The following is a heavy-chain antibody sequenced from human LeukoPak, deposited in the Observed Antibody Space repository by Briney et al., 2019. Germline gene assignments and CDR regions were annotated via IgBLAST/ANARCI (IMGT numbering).Heavy chain of an antibody. CDR3: AKDISRINVIVVAPGRGIDY. J-gene: IGHJ4*02. Sequence: PGGSLRLSRAASGFTFNGHAMNWVRQAPGKGLEWVSGISGGGGSVYYADSVKGRFTISRDNSKSTLYLQMNSLRAEDTAVYYCAKDISRINVIVVAPGRGIDYWGQGTLVTVSS. V-gene: IGHV3-23*01. CDR2: ISGGGGSV. CDR1: GFTFNGHA. D-gene: IGHD3-22*01.